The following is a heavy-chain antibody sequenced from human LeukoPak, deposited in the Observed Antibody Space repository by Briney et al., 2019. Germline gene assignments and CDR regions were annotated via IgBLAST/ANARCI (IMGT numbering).Heavy chain of an antibody. CDR3: ARESDSSGYYDY. J-gene: IGHJ4*02. Sequence: GGSLRLSCAASGFSFSNFYMSWIRQAPGKGLEWVSYISSSSTYTNSADSVRGRFTVSRDNAKNSLYLQMNSLRVEDTAVYYCARESDSSGYYDYWGQGTLVTVSS. CDR1: GFSFSNFY. D-gene: IGHD3-22*01. CDR2: ISSSSTYT. V-gene: IGHV3-11*06.